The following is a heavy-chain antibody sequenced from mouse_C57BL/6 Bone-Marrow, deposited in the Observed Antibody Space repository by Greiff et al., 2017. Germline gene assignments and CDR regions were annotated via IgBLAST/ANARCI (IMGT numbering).Heavy chain of an antibody. CDR3: ARQGEVITTVVAPFAY. J-gene: IGHJ3*01. CDR1: GFTFSSYG. V-gene: IGHV5-6*02. Sequence: DVMLVESGGDLVKPGGSLKLSCAASGFTFSSYGMSWVRQTPDKRLAWVATISSGGSYTSYPDSVKGRFTISRDNAKNTLYLQMSSLKAEDTAMYYCARQGEVITTVVAPFAYWGQGTLVTVSA. CDR2: ISSGGSYT. D-gene: IGHD1-1*01.